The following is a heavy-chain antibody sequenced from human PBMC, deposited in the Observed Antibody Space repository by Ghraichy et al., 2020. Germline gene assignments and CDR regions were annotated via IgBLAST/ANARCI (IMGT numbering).Heavy chain of an antibody. J-gene: IGHJ3*02. CDR3: ARGINSAFDI. D-gene: IGHD4-23*01. V-gene: IGHV6-1*01. CDR1: GDSLSSNGVA. CDR2: TYYRSKWSN. Sequence: SQTLSLTCAISGDSLSSNGVAWNWIRQSPSRGLEWLGRTYYRSKWSNDYAVSVKGRITTSPDTSRNQFSLQLNSVTPDDTAVYYCARGINSAFDIWGQGTLVTVSS.